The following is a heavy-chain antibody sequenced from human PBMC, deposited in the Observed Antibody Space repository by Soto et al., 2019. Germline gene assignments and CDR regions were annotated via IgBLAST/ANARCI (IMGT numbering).Heavy chain of an antibody. V-gene: IGHV4-34*01. CDR3: AGPYNCGSACYPAYSLDS. D-gene: IGHD2-21*02. CDR1: GGSLSGFY. J-gene: IGHJ4*02. CDR2: VDHSGST. Sequence: QVQLQQWGAGPLKPSETLSLTCAVYGGSLSGFYWSWIRQPPGKGLEWIGDVDHSGSTYNPSLKSRVTISLDTSKSQFSLTLSSVTAADTAVYYCAGPYNCGSACYPAYSLDSWGQGTLVTVSS.